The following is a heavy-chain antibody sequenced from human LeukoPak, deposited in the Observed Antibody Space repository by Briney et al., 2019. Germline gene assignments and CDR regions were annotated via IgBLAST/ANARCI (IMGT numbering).Heavy chain of an antibody. CDR2: VYYGGST. D-gene: IGHD3-22*01. CDR3: ARVGVVTGLRAFDI. CDR1: GDSFSSANYY. Sequence: SQTLSLTCTVSGDSFSSANYYWTWVRQPPGKGLEWNGYVYYGGSTYYNPSLKSRVTISVDTSKNQFSLKLSSVTAADTAVYYCARVGVVTGLRAFDIWGQGTMVTVSS. V-gene: IGHV4-30-4*08. J-gene: IGHJ3*02.